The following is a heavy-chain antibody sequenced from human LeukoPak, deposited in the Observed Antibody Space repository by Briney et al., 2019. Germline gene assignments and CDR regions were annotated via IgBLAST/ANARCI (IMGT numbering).Heavy chain of an antibody. CDR1: GFTFSGYP. D-gene: IGHD6-19*01. CDR3: ARDGSGFFDY. Sequence: GKSLRLSCAAPGFTFSGYPIHWVRQAPGKGLEWVAVISYDGSNKYYADSVKGRFTISRDNSKNTLYLQMNSLRAEDTAVYYCARDGSGFFDYWGQGTLVTVSS. V-gene: IGHV3-30-3*01. CDR2: ISYDGSNK. J-gene: IGHJ4*02.